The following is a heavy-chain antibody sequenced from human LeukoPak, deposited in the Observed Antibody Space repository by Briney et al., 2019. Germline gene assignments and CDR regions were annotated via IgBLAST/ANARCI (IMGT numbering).Heavy chain of an antibody. CDR3: ARWADWSGYYEGYFDY. V-gene: IGHV3-23*01. Sequence: PGGALRLSCAASGFTFSSYAMTWVPQAPGKGLEWVSTITGSGGDTYYADSVQGRFTISRDISKNTLYLQMNSLRAEDTAVYYCARWADWSGYYEGYFDYWGQGTLVTVSS. D-gene: IGHD3-3*01. J-gene: IGHJ4*02. CDR1: GFTFSSYA. CDR2: ITGSGGDT.